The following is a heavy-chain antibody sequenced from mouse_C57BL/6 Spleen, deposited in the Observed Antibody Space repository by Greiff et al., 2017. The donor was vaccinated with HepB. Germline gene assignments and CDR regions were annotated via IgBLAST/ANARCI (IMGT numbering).Heavy chain of an antibody. D-gene: IGHD1-1*01. CDR2: SYPRDGST. CDR3: SRVHYGSSYWYFDV. Sequence: VQLQQSGPELVKPGASVKLSCKASGYTFTSYDLNWVKQRPGQGLDWFGWSYPRDGSTKYNETFKGKAKLNVETSSSTAYIELHSLTSEDSAVYFCSRVHYGSSYWYFDVWGTGTTVTVSS. V-gene: IGHV1-85*01. J-gene: IGHJ1*03. CDR1: GYTFTSYD.